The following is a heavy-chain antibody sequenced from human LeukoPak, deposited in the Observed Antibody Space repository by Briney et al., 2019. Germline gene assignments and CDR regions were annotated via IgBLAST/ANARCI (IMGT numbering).Heavy chain of an antibody. CDR2: IYSGGST. J-gene: IGHJ4*02. CDR1: GFTVSSNY. CDR3: ARANCGGDCPIDY. Sequence: GGYLRLSCAASGFTVSSNYMSWVRQAPGKGLEWVSVIYSGGSTYYADSVKGRFTISRDKSKNTLYLQMNSLRVEDTAVYYCARANCGGDCPIDYWGQGTLVTVSS. V-gene: IGHV3-53*01. D-gene: IGHD2-21*02.